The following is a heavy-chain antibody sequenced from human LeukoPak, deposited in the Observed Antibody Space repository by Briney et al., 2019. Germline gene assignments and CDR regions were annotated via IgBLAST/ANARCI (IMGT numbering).Heavy chain of an antibody. CDR1: GFTFSSYS. CDR2: ISSSSSTI. V-gene: IGHV3-48*04. CDR3: ARGPSPTWIQLWPQH. J-gene: IGHJ1*01. Sequence: GGSLRLSCAASGFTFSSYSMNWVRQAPGKGLEWVSYISSSSSTIYYADSVKGRFTISRDNAKNSLYLQMNSLRAEDTAVYYCARGPSPTWIQLWPQHWGQGTLVTVSS. D-gene: IGHD5-18*01.